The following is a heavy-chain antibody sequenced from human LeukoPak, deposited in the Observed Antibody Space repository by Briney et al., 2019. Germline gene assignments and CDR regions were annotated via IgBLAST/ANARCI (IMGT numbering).Heavy chain of an antibody. Sequence: PGGSLRLSCAVSGFSFSNYWMSWVRQAPGMGLEWVANINQDGSEKYYVDSVKGRFTISRENAKNSLFLQMTTLRVEDTAVYYCATHTALWFGGGDYYYYMDVWGKGTTVTVSS. J-gene: IGHJ6*03. CDR3: ATHTALWFGGGDYYYYMDV. CDR1: GFSFSNYW. CDR2: INQDGSEK. D-gene: IGHD3-10*01. V-gene: IGHV3-7*01.